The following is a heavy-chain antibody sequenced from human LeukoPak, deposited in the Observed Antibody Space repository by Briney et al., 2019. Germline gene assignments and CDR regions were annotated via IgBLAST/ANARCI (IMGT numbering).Heavy chain of an antibody. D-gene: IGHD6-19*01. CDR2: IKQDGSEK. CDR3: AKAGIGVVGYFDY. V-gene: IGHV3-7*03. Sequence: GGSLRLSCAASGFTFSTYWMSWVRQAPGNGLEWVANIKQDGSEKYYVDSVKGRFTISRDNAKNSLSLLMNSLRDEDTALYYCAKAGIGVVGYFDYWGQGTLVTVSS. J-gene: IGHJ4*02. CDR1: GFTFSTYW.